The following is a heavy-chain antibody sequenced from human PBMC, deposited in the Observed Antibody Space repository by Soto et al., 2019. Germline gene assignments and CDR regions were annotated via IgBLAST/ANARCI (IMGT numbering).Heavy chain of an antibody. Sequence: EVQLVESGGGLVQPGGSLRLSCAASGFTFSTYEMNWVRQAPGKRLECLSYISSSGTTIYYADSVKGRFTISRDNAKNSLYLQMNNLRAEDTAVYFCARTAGGGYTYGYDYWGQGTLVTVSS. CDR1: GFTFSTYE. V-gene: IGHV3-48*03. CDR2: ISSSGTTI. J-gene: IGHJ4*02. D-gene: IGHD5-18*01. CDR3: ARTAGGGYTYGYDY.